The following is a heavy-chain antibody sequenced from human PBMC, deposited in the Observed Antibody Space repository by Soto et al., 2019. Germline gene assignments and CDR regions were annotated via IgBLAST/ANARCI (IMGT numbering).Heavy chain of an antibody. J-gene: IGHJ4*02. CDR3: ARSRGWYYFDY. CDR1: GFTFSSYA. V-gene: IGHV3-30-3*01. CDR2: ISYDGSNK. Sequence: QVQLVESGGGVVQPGRSLRLSCAASGFTFSSYAMHWVRQAPGKGLEWVAVISYDGSNKYYADSVKGRFTISRDNSKNTLYLQMNSLRAEDTAVYYCARSRGWYYFDYWGQGTLVTVSS. D-gene: IGHD6-19*01.